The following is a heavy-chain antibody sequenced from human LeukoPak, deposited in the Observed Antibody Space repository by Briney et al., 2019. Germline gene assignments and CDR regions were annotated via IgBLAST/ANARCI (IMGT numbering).Heavy chain of an antibody. D-gene: IGHD1-14*01. V-gene: IGHV6-1*01. Sequence: SQTLSLTCAISGDSVSSNSAAWNWIRQSPSRGLEWLGRAYYRSKWYNDYAVSVKSRVTINPDTSKNQFSLQLNSVTPEDTAVYYCARSQRPGGYNWFDPWGQGTLVTVSS. CDR2: AYYRSKWYN. J-gene: IGHJ5*02. CDR3: ARSQRPGGYNWFDP. CDR1: GDSVSSNSAA.